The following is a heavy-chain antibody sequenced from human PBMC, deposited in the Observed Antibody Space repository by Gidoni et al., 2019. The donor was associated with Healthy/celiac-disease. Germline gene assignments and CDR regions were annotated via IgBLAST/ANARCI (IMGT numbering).Heavy chain of an antibody. CDR1: GSTLTSYG. J-gene: IGHJ4*02. D-gene: IGHD1-20*01. CDR3: ARSVYNWNAGDYFDY. Sequence: QVQLVQSGAEVKKPGASVKVSCKASGSTLTSYGISWVRQAPGQGLEWMGWISAYNGNTNYAQKLQGRVTMTTDTSTSTAYMELRSLRSDDTAVYYCARSVYNWNAGDYFDYWGQGTLVTVSS. V-gene: IGHV1-18*01. CDR2: ISAYNGNT.